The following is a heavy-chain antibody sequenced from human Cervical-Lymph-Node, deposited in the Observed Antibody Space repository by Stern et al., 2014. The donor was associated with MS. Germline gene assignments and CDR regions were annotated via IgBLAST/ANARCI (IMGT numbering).Heavy chain of an antibody. V-gene: IGHV3-33*01. CDR1: GFTFSSYG. J-gene: IGHJ4*02. CDR2: IWYDGSNK. D-gene: IGHD2-2*01. Sequence: VQLVESGGGVVQPGRSLRLACAASGFTFSSYGMHWVRQASDKGLEWVAVIWYDGSNKYYADSVKGRFTISRDNSKNTLYLQMNSLRAEDTAVYYCARDSSKGGSNYWGQGTLVTVSS. CDR3: ARDSSKGGSNY.